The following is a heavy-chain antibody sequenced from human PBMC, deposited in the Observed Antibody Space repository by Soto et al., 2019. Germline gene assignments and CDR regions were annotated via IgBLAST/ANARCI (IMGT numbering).Heavy chain of an antibody. J-gene: IGHJ3*02. CDR1: GFTFSSYA. D-gene: IGHD2-15*01. V-gene: IGHV3-23*01. Sequence: GGSLRLSCAASGFTFSSYAMSWVRQAPGKGLEWVSAISGSGGSTYYADSVKGRFTISRDNSKNTLYLQMNSLRAEDTAVYYCAKVAPRGVVGGDAFDIWGQGTMVTVSS. CDR2: ISGSGGST. CDR3: AKVAPRGVVGGDAFDI.